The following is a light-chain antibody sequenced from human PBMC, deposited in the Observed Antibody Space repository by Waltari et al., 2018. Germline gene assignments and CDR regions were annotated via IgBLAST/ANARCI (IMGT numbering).Light chain of an antibody. CDR3: QQYYTLPWT. J-gene: IGKJ1*01. V-gene: IGKV1-NL1*01. CDR1: QAISNS. Sequence: DIQMTQSPSPLSASVGDRVTITCRARQAISNSLAWYHQKAGQAPKVLLYGASRLESGVPSRFSGSGSGTDFTLTINSVQPEDFATFYCQQYYTLPWTFGQGTRVEI. CDR2: GAS.